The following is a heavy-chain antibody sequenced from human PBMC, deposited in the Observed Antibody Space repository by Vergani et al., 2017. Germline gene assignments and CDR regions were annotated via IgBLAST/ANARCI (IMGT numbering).Heavy chain of an antibody. CDR2: IYYSGST. Sequence: QLQLQESGPGLVKPSETLSLTCTVSGGSISSSSYYWGWIRQPPGKGLEWIGSIYYSGSTYYNPSLKSRDTISVDTSKNQFSLKLSSVTAADTAVYYCARWVPAAMLVYWYFDLWGRGTLVTVSS. V-gene: IGHV4-39*01. CDR1: GGSISSSSYY. J-gene: IGHJ2*01. CDR3: ARWVPAAMLVYWYFDL. D-gene: IGHD2-2*01.